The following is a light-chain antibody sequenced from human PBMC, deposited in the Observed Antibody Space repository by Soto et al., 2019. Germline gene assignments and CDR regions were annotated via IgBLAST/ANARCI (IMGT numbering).Light chain of an antibody. V-gene: IGLV1-51*01. CDR2: DNS. J-gene: IGLJ1*01. CDR1: SSNIGNNF. CDR3: GTWDSSLSAGRGV. Sequence: QSVLTQPPSVSAAPGQKVTISCSGSSSNIGNNFVSWYQQLPGTAPKLLIYDNSKRPSGIPDRFSGSKSGTSATLGITGLQTGDEADYYCGTWDSSLSAGRGVFGTGTKLTVL.